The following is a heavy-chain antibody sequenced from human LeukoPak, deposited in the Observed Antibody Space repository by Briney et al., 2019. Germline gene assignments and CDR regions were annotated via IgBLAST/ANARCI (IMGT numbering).Heavy chain of an antibody. CDR1: GFTFSSYS. CDR2: ISSGSNDI. Sequence: PGGSLRLSCAGSGFTFSSYSMNWVRQAPGKGLEWVSFISSGSNDIYYADSVKGRFTISRDNAKNSLYLEMNSLRAEDTAVYYYARSIGAAYFDNWGQGTLVTVSS. J-gene: IGHJ4*02. CDR3: ARSIGAAYFDN. V-gene: IGHV3-21*01. D-gene: IGHD6-13*01.